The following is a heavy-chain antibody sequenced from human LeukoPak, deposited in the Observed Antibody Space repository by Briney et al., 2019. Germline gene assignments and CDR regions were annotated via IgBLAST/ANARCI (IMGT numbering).Heavy chain of an antibody. CDR2: IRLDGSNK. V-gene: IGHV3-30*02. J-gene: IGHJ4*02. CDR3: AKPHFDY. Sequence: GSLRLSCAASGFTFSSYGMRWVRQAPGKGLEWVAFIRLDGSNKYYADSVRGRFTISRDNSKNTLYLQMNSLRAEDTALYYCAKPHFDYWGQGTLVTVSS. CDR1: GFTFSSYG.